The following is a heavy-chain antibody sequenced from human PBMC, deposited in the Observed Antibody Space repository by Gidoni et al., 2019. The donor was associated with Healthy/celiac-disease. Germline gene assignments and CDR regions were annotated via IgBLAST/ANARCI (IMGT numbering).Heavy chain of an antibody. CDR3: ARSVNHIVVVTAWLD. J-gene: IGHJ4*02. V-gene: IGHV4-39*01. CDR1: GGSISSSSYY. Sequence: QLQLQESGPGLVKPSETLSLTCTVSGGSISSSSYYWGWIRQPPGKGLEWIGSIYYSGSTYYNPSLKSRVTISVDTSKNQFSLKLSSVTAADTAVYYCARSVNHIVVVTAWLDWGQGTLVTVSS. D-gene: IGHD2-21*02. CDR2: IYYSGST.